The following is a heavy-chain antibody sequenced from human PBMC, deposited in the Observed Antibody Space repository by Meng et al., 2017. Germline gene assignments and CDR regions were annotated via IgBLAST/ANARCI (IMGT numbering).Heavy chain of an antibody. CDR2: IYYSGST. J-gene: IGHJ4*02. CDR1: GGSISSYY. CDR3: ARESYTAMAYYFDY. V-gene: IGHV4-59*01. Sequence: QVQLQAVGPGLVKPSETLSLPCTVSGGSISSYYWSWIRQPPGKGLEWIGYIYYSGSTNYNPSLKSRVTISVDTSKNQFSLKLSSVTAADTAVYYCARESYTAMAYYFDYWGQGTLVTVSS. D-gene: IGHD5-18*01.